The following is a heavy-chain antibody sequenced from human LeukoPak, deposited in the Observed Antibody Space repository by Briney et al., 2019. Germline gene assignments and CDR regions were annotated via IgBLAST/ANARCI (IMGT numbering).Heavy chain of an antibody. CDR3: AREIAAAGRNWFDP. V-gene: IGHV4-4*07. Sequence: SETLSLTCTVSGGSISSYYWSWIRQPVGKGLEWIGRIYTSGSTNYNPSLKSRVTISVDTSKNQFSLKLSSVTAADTAVYYCAREIAAAGRNWFDPWGQGTLVTVSS. CDR1: GGSISSYY. CDR2: IYTSGST. J-gene: IGHJ5*02. D-gene: IGHD6-13*01.